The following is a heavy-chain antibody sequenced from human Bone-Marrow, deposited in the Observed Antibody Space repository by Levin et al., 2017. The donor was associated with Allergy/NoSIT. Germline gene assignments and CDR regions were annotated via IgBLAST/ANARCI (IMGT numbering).Heavy chain of an antibody. Sequence: GESLKISCKGFGYTFTNSWIAWVRQMPGKGLEWMGIVSPGDSETRYSPSFEGQVTISADKVIDTAYLQWSSLKASDTAMYFCARADGYVNFDFWGQGTLVTVSA. CDR1: GYTFTNSW. CDR2: VSPGDSET. CDR3: ARADGYVNFDF. J-gene: IGHJ4*02. V-gene: IGHV5-51*01. D-gene: IGHD5-24*01.